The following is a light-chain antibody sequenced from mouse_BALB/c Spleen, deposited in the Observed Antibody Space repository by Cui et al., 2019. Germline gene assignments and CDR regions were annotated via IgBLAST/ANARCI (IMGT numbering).Light chain of an antibody. J-gene: IGKJ1*01. CDR1: SSVSY. CDR3: HQWSSYPWT. Sequence: QIVLTQSPAIISASLGEEITLTCSASSSVSYMHWYQQKSGTSPKLLIYSTSNLASGVPSRFSGSGSGTFYSLTNSSVEAEDAADYYCHQWSSYPWTFGGGTKLEIK. CDR2: STS. V-gene: IGKV4-80*01.